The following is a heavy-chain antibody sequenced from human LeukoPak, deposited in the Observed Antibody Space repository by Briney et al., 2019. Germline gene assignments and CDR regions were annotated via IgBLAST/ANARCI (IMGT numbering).Heavy chain of an antibody. D-gene: IGHD3-10*01. CDR3: ARGQGVYASGSYPFDD. V-gene: IGHV3-21*01. J-gene: IGHJ4*02. CDR2: ISSSSTYT. CDR1: GFTFSDYS. Sequence: PGGSLRLSCAASGFTFSDYSMNWVRQAPGKGLEWVSSISSSSTYTFYADSVKGRFTISRDYAKNSLYLQMNSLRAEDTAVYFCARGQGVYASGSYPFDDWGQGTQVTVSS.